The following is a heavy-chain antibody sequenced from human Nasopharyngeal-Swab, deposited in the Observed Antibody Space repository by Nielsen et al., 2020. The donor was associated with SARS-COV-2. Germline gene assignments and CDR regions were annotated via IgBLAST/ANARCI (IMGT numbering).Heavy chain of an antibody. CDR1: GFLFSRCD. CDR2: TSADESHK. J-gene: IGHJ4*02. D-gene: IGHD3/OR15-3a*01. CDR3: ARDMISGPPDYFDH. Sequence: GESLKISCVASGFLFSRCDMHWVRRAPGKGLEWVAVTSADESHKYYAAGSVKDRFTISRDNSRNTLYLQMNSLTSEDTTLYYCARDMISGPPDYFDHWGQGTLVTVSS. V-gene: IGHV3-30-3*01.